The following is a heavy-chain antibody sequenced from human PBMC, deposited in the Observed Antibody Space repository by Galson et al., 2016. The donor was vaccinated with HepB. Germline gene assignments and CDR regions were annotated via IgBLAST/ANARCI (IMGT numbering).Heavy chain of an antibody. D-gene: IGHD6-19*01. J-gene: IGHJ4*02. CDR2: VSYGEVYE. V-gene: IGHV3-30-3*01. Sequence: SLRLSCASSGFTFSSFAMHWVRQAPGKGLEWVAAVSYGEVYEFYADSVKGRFTIPRDNSKNTLYLQIHSLRAEDTAVYYCARDVAVAGTGVDYWGQGTLVSVSS. CDR1: GFTFSSFA. CDR3: ARDVAVAGTGVDY.